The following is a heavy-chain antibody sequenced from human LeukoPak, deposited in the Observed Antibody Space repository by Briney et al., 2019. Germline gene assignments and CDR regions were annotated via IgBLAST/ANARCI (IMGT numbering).Heavy chain of an antibody. D-gene: IGHD4-17*01. CDR2: ISVHNGNT. CDR1: GYTFASYG. Sequence: ASVKVSYKASGYTFASYGISWVRQAPGQGLEWMGWISVHNGNTNYAQRLQGRVTMITDTSTSIAYMELRSLRSDDTAVFYCARSGVTMSFGTFDYWGQGTLVTVSS. J-gene: IGHJ4*02. CDR3: ARSGVTMSFGTFDY. V-gene: IGHV1-18*01.